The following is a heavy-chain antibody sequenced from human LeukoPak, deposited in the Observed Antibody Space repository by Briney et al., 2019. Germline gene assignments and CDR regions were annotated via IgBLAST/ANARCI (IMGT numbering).Heavy chain of an antibody. J-gene: IGHJ4*02. Sequence: SCKVSGYTLTELSMHWVRQAPGKGLEWVALIWNAGTNTYYADSVKGRFIISRDNSKNTLYLQMNSLRAEDTAVYYCAGDTPPGGDYYFDYWGQGTLVIVSS. CDR1: GYTLTELS. CDR3: AGDTPPGGDYYFDY. V-gene: IGHV3-33*01. CDR2: IWNAGTNT. D-gene: IGHD3-16*01.